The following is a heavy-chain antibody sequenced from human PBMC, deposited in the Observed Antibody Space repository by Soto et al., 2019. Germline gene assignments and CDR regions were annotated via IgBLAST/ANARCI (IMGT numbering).Heavy chain of an antibody. D-gene: IGHD3-9*01. CDR3: ARVLRYFDWLGYYYYGMDV. CDR1: GGSISSYY. V-gene: IGHV4-59*01. CDR2: IYYSGST. J-gene: IGHJ6*02. Sequence: PSETLSLTCTVSGGSISSYYWSWIRQPPGKGLEWIGYIYYSGSTNYNPSLKSRVTISVDTSKNQFSLKLSSLTAADTAVYYCARVLRYFDWLGYYYYGMDVWGQGTTVTVSS.